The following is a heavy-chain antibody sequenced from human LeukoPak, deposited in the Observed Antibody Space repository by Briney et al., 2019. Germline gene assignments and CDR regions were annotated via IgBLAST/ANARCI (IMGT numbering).Heavy chain of an antibody. J-gene: IGHJ3*02. CDR1: GYSISSSNW. Sequence: SETLSLTCAVSGYSISSSNWWGWIRQPPGKGLEWIGYIYYSGSTNYNPSLKSRVTMSVDTSKNQFSLKLSFVTALDTAVYYCARNLRGGSYLNAFDIWGQGTMVTVSS. D-gene: IGHD1-26*01. CDR2: IYYSGST. CDR3: ARNLRGGSYLNAFDI. V-gene: IGHV4-28*06.